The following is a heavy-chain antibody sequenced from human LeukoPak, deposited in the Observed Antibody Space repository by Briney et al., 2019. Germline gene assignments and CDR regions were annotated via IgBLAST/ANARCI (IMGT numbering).Heavy chain of an antibody. CDR1: GFTFSDHY. CDR2: SRNKANRYTT. V-gene: IGHV3-72*01. Sequence: GGSLRLSCAASGFTFSDHYMDWVRQAPGKGLEWVGRSRNKANRYTTTHGESVRGRFTISRDDSESSLYLQLNSLKTEDTGVYYCVRLSRGAMNYHMDVWGKGTTVTISS. J-gene: IGHJ6*03. CDR3: VRLSRGAMNYHMDV. D-gene: IGHD3-10*01.